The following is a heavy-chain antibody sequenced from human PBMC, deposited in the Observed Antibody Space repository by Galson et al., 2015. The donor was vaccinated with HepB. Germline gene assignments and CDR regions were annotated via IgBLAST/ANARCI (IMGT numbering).Heavy chain of an antibody. CDR2: ISSDSSYI. J-gene: IGHJ5*02. V-gene: IGHV3-21*01. CDR3: TRERDYSNYFWFDT. D-gene: IGHD4-11*01. CDR1: GFTFNTYS. Sequence: SCKASGFTFNTYSMNWVRQAPGKGLEWVSSISSDSSYIYYADSVKGRLTISRDNSMDTLFLQMNRLRPEDTALYYCTRERDYSNYFWFDTWGQGTLVTVSS.